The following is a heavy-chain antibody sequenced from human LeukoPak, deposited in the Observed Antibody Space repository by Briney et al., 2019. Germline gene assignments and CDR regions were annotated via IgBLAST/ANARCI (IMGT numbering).Heavy chain of an antibody. D-gene: IGHD4-11*01. V-gene: IGHV1-2*02. J-gene: IGHJ4*02. CDR3: ARQDYSDSDFDF. CDR1: GYTFTDYY. Sequence: ASVKVSCKASGYTFTDYYLHWVRQAPGQGLEWMGWINPNSGGTKYAQKFQGMVTMTRDTSISTAYMELSRLPSDDAAVYYCARQDYSDSDFDFWGRGTLVTVSS. CDR2: INPNSGGT.